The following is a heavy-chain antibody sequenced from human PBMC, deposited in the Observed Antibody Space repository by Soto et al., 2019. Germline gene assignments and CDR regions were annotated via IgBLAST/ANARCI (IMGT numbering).Heavy chain of an antibody. CDR2: ISYDGSNK. CDR3: AKDGVRGVKSPLRPPSAYYGMDV. J-gene: IGHJ6*02. CDR1: GFTFSSYG. Sequence: GGSLRLSCAASGFTFSSYGMHWVRQAPGKGLEWVAVISYDGSNKYYADSVKGRFTISRDNSKNTLYLQMNSLRAEDTAVYYCAKDGVRGVKSPLRPPSAYYGMDVWGQGTTVTVSS. V-gene: IGHV3-30*18. D-gene: IGHD3-10*01.